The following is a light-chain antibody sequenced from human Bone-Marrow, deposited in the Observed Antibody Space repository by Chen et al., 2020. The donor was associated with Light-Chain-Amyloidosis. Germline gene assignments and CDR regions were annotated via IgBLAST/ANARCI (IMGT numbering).Light chain of an antibody. CDR3: TSYRSGSTPVM. J-gene: IGLJ3*02. V-gene: IGLV2-14*03. Sequence: QSALTQPASVSGSPGQSITISCTGTSNDVGGYTYVSWYQQHPGKAPKLLIYDVSNRPSGVSNRFSGSESGNTASLTISGLQAEDEAHYYCTSYRSGSTPVMFGGGTKVTVL. CDR2: DVS. CDR1: SNDVGGYTY.